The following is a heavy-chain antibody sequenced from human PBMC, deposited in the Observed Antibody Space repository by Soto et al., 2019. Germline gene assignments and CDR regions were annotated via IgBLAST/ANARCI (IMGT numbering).Heavy chain of an antibody. CDR1: GGTISSVGYS. D-gene: IGHD2-15*01. J-gene: IGHJ4*02. CDR3: SRGPGVAAQH. V-gene: IGHV4-30-2*01. Sequence: QMQLKESGSGLVKPSQTLSLTCAASGGTISSVGYSWSWIRQPPGKGLEWSGNIYHSGITYYNPSLKSRVKISLERSQNQVYRKMSSLTAEDTAVYYCSRGPGVAAQHWGQGTLVTVSS. CDR2: IYHSGIT.